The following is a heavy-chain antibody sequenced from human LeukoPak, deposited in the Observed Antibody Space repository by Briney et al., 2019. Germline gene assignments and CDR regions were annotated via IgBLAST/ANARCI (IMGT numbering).Heavy chain of an antibody. J-gene: IGHJ4*02. D-gene: IGHD3-3*01. V-gene: IGHV4-31*03. CDR3: ARAGGFFSPFGY. CDR1: GGSISSGGYY. CDR2: IYYSGST. Sequence: SQTLSLTCTVSGGSISSGGYYWSWIRQHPGKGLEWIGYIYYSGSTYYNPSLKSRVTISVDTSKNQFSLKLSSVTAADTAVYFCARAGGFFSPFGYWGQGTLVTVSS.